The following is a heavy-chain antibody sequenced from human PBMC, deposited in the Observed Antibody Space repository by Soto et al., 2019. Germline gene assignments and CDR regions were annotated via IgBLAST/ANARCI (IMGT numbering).Heavy chain of an antibody. V-gene: IGHV4-39*01. J-gene: IGHJ6*02. D-gene: IGHD1-26*01. CDR2: IYYSGST. CDR3: ARGGIPPSGYGIAYAMDV. CDR1: GVSISGSRYY. Sequence: SETLSLTCTVSGVSISGSRYYWGWLRQPPGRGLEWIGNIYYSGSTYYTPALKSRVTLSVDTSKNQFSLNLNSVTAADTAVYYCARGGIPPSGYGIAYAMDVWGQGTTVTVSS.